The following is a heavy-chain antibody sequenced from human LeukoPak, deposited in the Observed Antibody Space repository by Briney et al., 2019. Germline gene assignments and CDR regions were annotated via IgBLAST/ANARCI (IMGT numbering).Heavy chain of an antibody. CDR1: GFTFDDHA. D-gene: IGHD2-2*01. Sequence: GGSLRLSCVASGFTFDDHAMHWVRQAPGKGLEWVSSISWYSGNIGYADSVKGRFSISRDNAKISLYLQMNSLRAEDTAVYYCARESPSTRNFDYWGQGTLVTVSS. V-gene: IGHV3-9*01. CDR3: ARESPSTRNFDY. J-gene: IGHJ4*02. CDR2: ISWYSGNI.